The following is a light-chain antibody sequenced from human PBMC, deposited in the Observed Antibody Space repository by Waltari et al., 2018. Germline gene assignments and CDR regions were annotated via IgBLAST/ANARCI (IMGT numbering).Light chain of an antibody. CDR1: SSDIGGYNY. CDR3: ISYAGSNFWV. CDR2: EVN. V-gene: IGLV2-8*01. J-gene: IGLJ3*02. Sequence: QSALTQPPSASGSPGQSVTISCTGTSSDIGGYNYVSWYQQHPGQAPNFLISEVNKRPSGVPDRFSGSKSGNTASLTVSGLQAEDEADYYCISYAGSNFWVFGGGTKLTVL.